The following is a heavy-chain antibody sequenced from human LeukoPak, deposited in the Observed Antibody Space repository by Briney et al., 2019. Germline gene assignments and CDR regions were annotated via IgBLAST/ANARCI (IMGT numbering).Heavy chain of an antibody. Sequence: SETLSLTCTVSGDSIRSSYWSWIRQPPGKGLEWIGEINHSGSTNYNPSLKSRVTISVDTSKNQFSLKLSSVTAADTAVYYCVGGSGSYGDWGQGTLVTVSS. CDR3: VGGSGSYGD. CDR1: GDSIRSSY. V-gene: IGHV4-34*01. J-gene: IGHJ4*02. D-gene: IGHD1-26*01. CDR2: INHSGST.